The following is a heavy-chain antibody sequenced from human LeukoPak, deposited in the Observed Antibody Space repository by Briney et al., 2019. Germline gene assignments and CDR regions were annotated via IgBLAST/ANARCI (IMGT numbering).Heavy chain of an antibody. V-gene: IGHV3-23*01. Sequence: GGSLRLSCAASGFTFSSYAMSWVRQAPGKGLEWVPAISGSGGSTYYADSVKGRFTISRDNSKNTLYLQMNSLRAEDTAVYYCAKGRVKYCTNGVCYHAYWGQGTLVTVSS. CDR1: GFTFSSYA. D-gene: IGHD2-8*01. CDR3: AKGRVKYCTNGVCYHAY. J-gene: IGHJ4*02. CDR2: ISGSGGST.